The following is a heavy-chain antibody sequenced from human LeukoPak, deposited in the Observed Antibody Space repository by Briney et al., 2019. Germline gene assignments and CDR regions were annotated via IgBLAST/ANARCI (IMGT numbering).Heavy chain of an antibody. J-gene: IGHJ2*01. CDR3: ARDPPIKLRQADWYFDL. V-gene: IGHV4-38-2*02. D-gene: IGHD4-17*01. CDR1: GYSISSGYY. CDR2: LSHSGSS. Sequence: SSETLSLTCTVSGYSISSGYYWDWIRQPPGKGLEWIGTLSHSGSSYYNPSLKSRVTISVDTSKNQFSLNLSSVTAADTAVYYCARDPPIKLRQADWYFDLWGRGTLVTVSS.